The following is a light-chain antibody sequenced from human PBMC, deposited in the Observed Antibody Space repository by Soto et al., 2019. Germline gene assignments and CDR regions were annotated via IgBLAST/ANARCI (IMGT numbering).Light chain of an antibody. V-gene: IGKV3D-15*01. J-gene: IGKJ1*01. CDR1: QSVSSY. CDR3: QQFNNWPPWT. CDR2: GAS. Sequence: EIVLTQSPATLSLSPGARAPLSCRASQSVSSYLAWYQQKPGQAPRLLIYGASSRATGIPDRFSGSGSGTEFTLTISSLQSEDFAVYYCQQFNNWPPWTFGQGTKVDIK.